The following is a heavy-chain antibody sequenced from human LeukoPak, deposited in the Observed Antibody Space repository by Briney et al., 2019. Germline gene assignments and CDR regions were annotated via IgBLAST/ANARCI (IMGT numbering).Heavy chain of an antibody. CDR2: INKSGGGK. V-gene: IGHV3-23*01. J-gene: IGHJ4*02. Sequence: GGSLRLSCAASGHRLLSYDISWVPRAPGRGLEWDSGINKSGGGKCYAGSVKGRFTMSRDNYKNTLFLQMNSLRAEDTAVYYCAKVTWSSSGSDYWGQGTLVTVSS. CDR3: AKVTWSSSGSDY. D-gene: IGHD6-19*01. CDR1: GHRLLSYD.